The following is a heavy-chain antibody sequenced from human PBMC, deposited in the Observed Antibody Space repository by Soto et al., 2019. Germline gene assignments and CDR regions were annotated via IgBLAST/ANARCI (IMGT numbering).Heavy chain of an antibody. D-gene: IGHD2-2*03. CDR3: ARDSGYCSSTSCYGLQGWFDP. Sequence: SETLSLTCTVSGDSINNFFWSWIRQPPGKGLEWLGSIYYSGSTNYNPSLKSRVTMSVDTSKNQLSLRLSSVTDADTAVYYCARDSGYCSSTSCYGLQGWFDPWGLGTPVTVSS. J-gene: IGHJ5*02. V-gene: IGHV4-59*01. CDR1: GDSINNFF. CDR2: IYYSGST.